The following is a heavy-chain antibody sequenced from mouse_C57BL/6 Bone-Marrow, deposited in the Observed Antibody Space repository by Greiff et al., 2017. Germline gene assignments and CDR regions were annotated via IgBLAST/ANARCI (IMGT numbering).Heavy chain of an antibody. CDR2: IYPGSGST. J-gene: IGHJ2*01. D-gene: IGHD2-3*01. CDR1: GYNFTSYW. Sequence: QVQLQQSGAELVKPGASVEMSCKASGYNFTSYWITWVKQRPGQGLEWIGDIYPGSGSTNYNEKFKSKATMTGDTSSSTAYMQLSSLTSEDTAVYYCARVYDGAPFDYWGQGTTLTVSS. V-gene: IGHV1-55*01. CDR3: ARVYDGAPFDY.